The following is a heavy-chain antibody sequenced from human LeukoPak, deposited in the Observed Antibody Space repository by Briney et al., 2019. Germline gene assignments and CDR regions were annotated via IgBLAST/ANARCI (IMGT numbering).Heavy chain of an antibody. Sequence: SETLSLTCAVYGGSFSGYYWSWIRQPPGKGREWIGAIYYSGSTNYNPSLKSRVTISVDTSKNQFSLKLSSVTAADTAVYYCARLKEGAVNYWGQGTLVTVSS. CDR3: ARLKEGAVNY. V-gene: IGHV4-34*01. CDR1: GGSFSGYY. D-gene: IGHD1-26*01. J-gene: IGHJ4*02. CDR2: IYYSGST.